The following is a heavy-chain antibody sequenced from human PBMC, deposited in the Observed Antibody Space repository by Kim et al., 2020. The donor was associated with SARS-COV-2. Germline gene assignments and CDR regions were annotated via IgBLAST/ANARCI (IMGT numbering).Heavy chain of an antibody. CDR1: GYTFTGYY. CDR2: INPNSGGT. J-gene: IGHJ5*02. Sequence: ASVKVSCKASGYTFTGYYMHWVRQAPGQGLEWMGRINPNSGGTNYAQKFQGRVTMTRDTSISTAYMELSRLRSDDTAVYYCARASIVVVPDAIVPPFDPWGQGTLVTVSS. CDR3: ARASIVVVPDAIVPPFDP. D-gene: IGHD2-2*01. V-gene: IGHV1-2*06.